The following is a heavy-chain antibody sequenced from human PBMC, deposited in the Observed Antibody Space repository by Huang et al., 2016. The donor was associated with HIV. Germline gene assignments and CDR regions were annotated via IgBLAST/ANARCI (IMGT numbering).Heavy chain of an antibody. V-gene: IGHV4-30-4*08. D-gene: IGHD3-10*01. CDR3: ARSFGELLVSFYFDS. Sequence: QVQLQESGPGLVKPSQTLSLTCTVSGGSISSDDYFWNWVRQSPGKGLEGIGYIFYSGSTSYNPSLKRRVAISGVSSKNQFALRLSSVTAADTAVYYCARSFGELLVSFYFDSWGQGILVTVSS. CDR2: IFYSGST. CDR1: GGSISSDDYF. J-gene: IGHJ4*02.